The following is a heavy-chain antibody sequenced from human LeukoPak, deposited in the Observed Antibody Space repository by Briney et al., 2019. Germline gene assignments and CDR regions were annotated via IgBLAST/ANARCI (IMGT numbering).Heavy chain of an antibody. Sequence: GGSLRLSCAASGFTFSSYGMHWVRHAPGKGLVWVSRINSDGSSTSYADSVKGRFTISRDNAKNTLYLQMNSLRAEDTAVYYCARNPDRNYYYYYGMDVWGQGTTVTVSS. D-gene: IGHD3-22*01. CDR1: GFTFSSYG. J-gene: IGHJ6*02. CDR2: INSDGSST. CDR3: ARNPDRNYYYYYGMDV. V-gene: IGHV3-74*01.